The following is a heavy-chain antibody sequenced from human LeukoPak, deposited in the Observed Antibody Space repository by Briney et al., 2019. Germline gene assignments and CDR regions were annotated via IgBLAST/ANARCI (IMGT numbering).Heavy chain of an antibody. CDR3: ARGYSNPTRGYGMDV. CDR2: INPNNGGT. Sequence: ASVKVSCKASGYTFTGYYMHWVRQAPGQGLEWMGWINPNNGGTNYAQKFQGRVTMTRDTSISTAYMELSRLRSDDTAVYYCARGYSNPTRGYGMDVWGQGTTVTVSS. D-gene: IGHD4-11*01. V-gene: IGHV1-2*02. J-gene: IGHJ6*02. CDR1: GYTFTGYY.